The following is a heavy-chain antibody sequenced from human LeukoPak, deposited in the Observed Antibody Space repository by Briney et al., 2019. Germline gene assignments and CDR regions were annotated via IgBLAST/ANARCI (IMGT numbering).Heavy chain of an antibody. J-gene: IGHJ3*02. Sequence: SVKVSCKASGGTFSSYAISWVRQAPGQGLEWMGRIIPIFGTANYAQKFQGRVTITTDESTSTAYMELSSLRSEDTAVNYCASSLQDNDAFDICGQGTMVTVSS. CDR1: GGTFSSYA. CDR3: ASSLQDNDAFDI. V-gene: IGHV1-69*05. CDR2: IIPIFGTA.